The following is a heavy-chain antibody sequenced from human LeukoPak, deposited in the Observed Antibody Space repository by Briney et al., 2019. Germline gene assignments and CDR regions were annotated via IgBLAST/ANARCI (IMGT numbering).Heavy chain of an antibody. CDR2: IYYSGST. Sequence: SETLSLTCTVSGGSISSYYWSWIRQPPGKGLEWIGYIYYSGSTYHNPSLKSRVTISVDTSKNQFSLKLSSVTAADTAVYYCARVLLIYSKGSYFDYWGQGTLVTVSS. CDR3: ARVLLIYSKGSYFDY. J-gene: IGHJ4*02. D-gene: IGHD2-15*01. V-gene: IGHV4-59*12. CDR1: GGSISSYY.